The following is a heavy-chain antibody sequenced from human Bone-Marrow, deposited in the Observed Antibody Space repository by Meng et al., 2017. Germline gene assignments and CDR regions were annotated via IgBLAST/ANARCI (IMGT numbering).Heavy chain of an antibody. V-gene: IGHV3-66*02. CDR2: IYSGGRT. D-gene: IGHD5-24*01. J-gene: IGHJ3*02. CDR3: ARDDVGDGYNSNGDFGAFDI. CDR1: GFTVSSNY. Sequence: GGSLRLACAASGFTVSSNYTSWARQAPGKGLAWVSVIYSGGRTYYADSVKGRFTISRDNSKNTLYLQMNSLRAEDTAVYYCARDDVGDGYNSNGDFGAFDIWGQGTMVTVSS.